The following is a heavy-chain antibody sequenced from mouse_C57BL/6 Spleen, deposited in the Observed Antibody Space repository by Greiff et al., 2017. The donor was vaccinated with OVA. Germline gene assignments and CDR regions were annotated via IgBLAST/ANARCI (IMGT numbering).Heavy chain of an antibody. CDR1: GYTFTSYW. J-gene: IGHJ2*01. CDR3: ARWGTTVGDY. V-gene: IGHV1-52*01. D-gene: IGHD1-1*01. CDR2: IDPSDSET. Sequence: VQLQQPGAELVRPGSPVKLSCKASGYTFTSYWMHWVKQRPIQGLEWIGNIDPSDSETHYNQKFKDKATLTVDKSSSTAYMQLSSLTSEDSAVYYCARWGTTVGDYWGQGTTLTVSS.